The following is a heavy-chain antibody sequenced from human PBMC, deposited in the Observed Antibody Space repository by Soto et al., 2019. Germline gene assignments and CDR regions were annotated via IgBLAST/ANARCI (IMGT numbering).Heavy chain of an antibody. CDR2: ISKDGNNQ. D-gene: IGHD6-13*01. V-gene: IGHV3-30*18. J-gene: IGHJ3*01. CDR3: AKDGYHAAFDF. CDR1: GFDFSRGG. Sequence: GSLHLSGAVSGFDFSRGGLHWVRQAPGKCLEWVALISKDGNNQDYADSVKGRFTISRDNSKNTLFLQMSSLRPDDTAVYYCAKDGYHAAFDFWGQGTMVTVSS.